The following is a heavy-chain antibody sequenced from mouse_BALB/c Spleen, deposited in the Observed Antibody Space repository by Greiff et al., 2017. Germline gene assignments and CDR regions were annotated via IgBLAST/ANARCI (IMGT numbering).Heavy chain of an antibody. CDR2: ISNGGGST. Sequence: EVKVVESGGGLVQPGGSLKLSCAASGFTFSSYTMSWVRQTPEKRLEWVAYISNGGGSTYYQDTVKGRFTISRDNAKNTLYLQMSSLKSEDTAMYYCARQRGFGITGPYYAMDYWGQGTSVTVSS. V-gene: IGHV5-12-2*01. CDR3: ARQRGFGITGPYYAMDY. CDR1: GFTFSSYT. J-gene: IGHJ4*01. D-gene: IGHD2-4*01.